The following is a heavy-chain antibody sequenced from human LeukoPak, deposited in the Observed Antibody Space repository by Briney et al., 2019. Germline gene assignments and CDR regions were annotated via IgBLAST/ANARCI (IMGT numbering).Heavy chain of an antibody. CDR3: ARALYCSGGSCYPRPSRLDAFDI. D-gene: IGHD2-15*01. Sequence: ASVKVSCKASGGTFSSYAISWVRQAPGQGLEWMGRIIPFFGTANYAQKFQGRVTITTDESTSTAYMELSSLRSEDTAVYYCARALYCSGGSCYPRPSRLDAFDIWGQGTMVTVSS. CDR2: IIPFFGTA. J-gene: IGHJ3*02. V-gene: IGHV1-69*05. CDR1: GGTFSSYA.